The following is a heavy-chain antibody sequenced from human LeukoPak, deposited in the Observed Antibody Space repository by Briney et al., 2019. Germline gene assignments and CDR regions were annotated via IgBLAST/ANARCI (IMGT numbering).Heavy chain of an antibody. D-gene: IGHD4-17*01. CDR2: ISYIGRT. Sequence: SETLSLTCAVSDDSFSSHYWTWIRQPPGKGLEWIGYISYIGRTNYNPSLTSRVTISIDTSTNQFSLKLTSVTAADTAVYYCARDLVTVTKGFDIWGQGTMVSVSS. CDR3: ARDLVTVTKGFDI. CDR1: DDSFSSHY. V-gene: IGHV4-59*11. J-gene: IGHJ3*02.